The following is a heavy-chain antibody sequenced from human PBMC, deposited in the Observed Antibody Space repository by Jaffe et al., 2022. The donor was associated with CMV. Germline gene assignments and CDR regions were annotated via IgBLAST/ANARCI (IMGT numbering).Heavy chain of an antibody. CDR3: ARERRDILTGYYHMGLDY. D-gene: IGHD3-9*01. CDR2: INHSGST. CDR1: GGSFSGYY. V-gene: IGHV4-34*01. J-gene: IGHJ4*02. Sequence: QVQLQQWGAGLLKPSETLSLTCAVYGGSFSGYYWSWIRQPPGKGLEWIGEINHSGSTNYNPSLKSRVTISVDTSKNQFSLKLSSVTAADTAVYYCARERRDILTGYYHMGLDYWGQGTLVTVSS.